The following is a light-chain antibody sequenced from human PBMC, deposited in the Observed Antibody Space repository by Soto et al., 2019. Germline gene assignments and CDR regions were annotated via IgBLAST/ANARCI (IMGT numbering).Light chain of an antibody. CDR3: LSYTITSILV. CDR1: NSDVGAYNY. CDR2: EVS. Sequence: QSVLTQPASVSGSPGQSITISCTGTNSDVGAYNYVSWFQQHPGRAPKLIIFEVSNRPSGVSHRFSDSKSGNTASLTISGLQTEDEADYYCLSYTITSILVFGGGTQLTVL. J-gene: IGLJ3*02. V-gene: IGLV2-14*01.